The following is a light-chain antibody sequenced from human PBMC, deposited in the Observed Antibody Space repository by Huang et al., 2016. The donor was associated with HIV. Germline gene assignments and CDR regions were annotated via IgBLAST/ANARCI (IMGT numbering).Light chain of an antibody. CDR1: QDIGKY. J-gene: IGKJ4*01. CDR2: DAS. CDR3: QQYDNLSLA. Sequence: DIQMTQSPSSLSASIGDRVTVTCQASQDIGKYLNWYQQKPGRAPKLLIHDASNLETGVPSRFSGSGSGTHFTFTIRSMQPEDIATYYCQQYDNLSLAFGGGTKVEIK. V-gene: IGKV1-33*01.